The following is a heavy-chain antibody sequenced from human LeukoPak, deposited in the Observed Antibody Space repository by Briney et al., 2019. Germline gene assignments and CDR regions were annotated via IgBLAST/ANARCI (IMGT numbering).Heavy chain of an antibody. CDR2: ISSSGDII. Sequence: GCLRPSPAAFGFTLSDYYMSAIRPAPRKGLGWVSYISSSGDIIYYAHSVKGRFTFSRDNARNSLSLQMKRLRAEDTAVYYCPRHSSGYFRLDYWGQGTLVTASS. CDR3: PRHSSGYFRLDY. D-gene: IGHD3-22*01. CDR1: GFTLSDYY. V-gene: IGHV3-11*01. J-gene: IGHJ4*02.